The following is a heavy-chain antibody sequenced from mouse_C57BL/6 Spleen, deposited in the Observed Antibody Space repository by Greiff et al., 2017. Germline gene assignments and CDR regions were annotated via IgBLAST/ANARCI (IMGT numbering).Heavy chain of an antibody. V-gene: IGHV1-74*01. Sequence: QVQLQQPGAELVKPGASVKMSCKASGYTFTSYWMNWVKQRPGQGLEWIGRIHPSDSDTNYNQKFKGKATLTVDKSSSTAYMQLSRLTSEDSAVYDCGIEETSQALAYWGQGTLVTVSA. D-gene: IGHD3-2*02. CDR1: GYTFTSYW. CDR3: GIEETSQALAY. CDR2: IHPSDSDT. J-gene: IGHJ3*01.